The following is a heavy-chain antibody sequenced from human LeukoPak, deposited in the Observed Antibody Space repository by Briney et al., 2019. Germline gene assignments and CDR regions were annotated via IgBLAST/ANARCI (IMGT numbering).Heavy chain of an antibody. D-gene: IGHD3-3*01. Sequence: GASVKVSCKASGYTFTGYYMHWVRQAPGQGLEWMGWINPNSGGTNYAQKFQGRVTMTRDTSISTAYMELSRLRSDDTAVYYCARDQMEWPAQYYYYYMDVWGKGTTVTVSS. V-gene: IGHV1-2*02. J-gene: IGHJ6*03. CDR1: GYTFTGYY. CDR3: ARDQMEWPAQYYYYYMDV. CDR2: INPNSGGT.